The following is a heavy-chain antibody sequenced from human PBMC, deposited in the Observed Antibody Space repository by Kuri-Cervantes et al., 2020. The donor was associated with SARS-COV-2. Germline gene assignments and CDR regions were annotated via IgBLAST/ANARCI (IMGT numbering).Heavy chain of an antibody. V-gene: IGHV4-31*02. J-gene: IGHJ4*02. CDR2: IYYSGST. Sequence: CTVSGGSISSGNYYWSWIRQHPGKGLEWIGYIYYSGSTYYNPSLKSRVTMSLDTSKNQFSLKLTSVSAADTAVYYCAREWKGRYSGTFTDYWGPGTLVTVSS. CDR1: GGSISSGNYY. D-gene: IGHD5-12*01. CDR3: AREWKGRYSGTFTDY.